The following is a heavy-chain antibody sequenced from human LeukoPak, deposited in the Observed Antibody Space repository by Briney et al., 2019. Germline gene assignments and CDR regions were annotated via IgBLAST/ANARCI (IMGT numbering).Heavy chain of an antibody. Sequence: SETLSLTCTVSGGSISSSSYYWGWIRQPPGKGLEWIGSIYYSGSTYYNPSLKSRVTISVDTSKNQFSLKLSSVTAADTAVYYCARGPAVAAYYFDYWGQGTLVTVSS. V-gene: IGHV4-39*07. CDR2: IYYSGST. J-gene: IGHJ4*02. CDR1: GGSISSSSYY. CDR3: ARGPAVAAYYFDY. D-gene: IGHD6-19*01.